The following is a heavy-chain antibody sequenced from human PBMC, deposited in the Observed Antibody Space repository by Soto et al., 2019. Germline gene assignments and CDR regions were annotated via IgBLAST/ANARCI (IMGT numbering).Heavy chain of an antibody. J-gene: IGHJ3*02. V-gene: IGHV3-23*01. CDR2: ISGSGGST. D-gene: IGHD3-22*01. CDR3: AKRVVINDAFDI. CDR1: GFTFSSYA. Sequence: RLSCAASGFTFSSYAMSWVRQAPGKGLEWVSAISGSGGSTYYADSVKGRFTISRDNSKNTLYLQMNSLRAEDTAVYYCAKRVVINDAFDIWGQGTMVTVSS.